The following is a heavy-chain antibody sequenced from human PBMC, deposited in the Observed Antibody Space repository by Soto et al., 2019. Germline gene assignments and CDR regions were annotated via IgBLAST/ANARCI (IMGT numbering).Heavy chain of an antibody. V-gene: IGHV1-58*01. CDR2: IVVGSGNT. CDR3: AALAVAGHSSFDD. CDR1: GFTFTSSD. D-gene: IGHD6-19*01. Sequence: PSVKVSCKASGFTFTSSDVQCVRPARGQRLEWIGWIVVGSGNTNYAQKFQERVTITRDMSTSTAYMELSSLRSEDTAVYYCAALAVAGHSSFDDWGQGTLGNVAS. J-gene: IGHJ4*02.